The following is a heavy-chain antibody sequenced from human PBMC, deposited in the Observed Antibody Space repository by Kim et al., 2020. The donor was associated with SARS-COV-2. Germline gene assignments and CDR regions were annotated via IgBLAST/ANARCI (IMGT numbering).Heavy chain of an antibody. V-gene: IGHV3-74*01. D-gene: IGHD5-18*01. CDR3: ARYSLLGGYIYD. CDR1: GFTFSDYW. CDR2: ITSDGSAT. J-gene: IGHJ4*02. Sequence: GGSLRLSCAASGFTFSDYWMQWVRQAPGKGLVWVSRITSDGSATAYADSVKGRFTISRDNAKNTLHLRMNSLRAEDTAVYYCARYSLLGGYIYDWGQGALVTVSS.